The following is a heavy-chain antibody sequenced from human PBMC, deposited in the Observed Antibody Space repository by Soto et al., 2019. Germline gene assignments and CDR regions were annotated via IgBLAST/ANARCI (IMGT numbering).Heavy chain of an antibody. J-gene: IGHJ5*01. CDR2: ISGGGGTT. CDR3: AKGRGGFDS. Sequence: EVQLLESGGGLIQPGGSLRLSCAASGFTFSSYGMSWVRQAPGKGLEWVSVISGGGGTTYYADSVKGRFTISRDNSKNTVHLQMNRLKAEDTALYYCAKGRGGFDSWGQGILVTVSS. D-gene: IGHD3-10*01. CDR1: GFTFSSYG. V-gene: IGHV3-23*01.